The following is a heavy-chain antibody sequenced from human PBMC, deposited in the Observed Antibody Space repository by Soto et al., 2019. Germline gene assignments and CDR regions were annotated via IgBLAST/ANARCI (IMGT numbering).Heavy chain of an antibody. CDR3: ARGSPYEY. CDR2: IYPGDSET. J-gene: IGHJ4*02. Sequence: GESLKISCQGSGYYFVSYWIAWVRQMPGKGLEWMGIIYPGDSETRYSPSFQGQVTISADKSISTAYLQWSSLKASDTAMYFCARGSPYEYWGQGTPVTVSA. V-gene: IGHV5-51*01. CDR1: GYYFVSYW.